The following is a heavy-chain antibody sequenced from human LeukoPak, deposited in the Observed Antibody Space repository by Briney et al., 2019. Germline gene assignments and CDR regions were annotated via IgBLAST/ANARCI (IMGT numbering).Heavy chain of an antibody. CDR2: ISYDGSNK. CDR1: GFTFSSYA. CDR3: ARDALLDIVVVPAAQGMDV. V-gene: IGHV3-30*04. J-gene: IGHJ6*02. D-gene: IGHD2-2*03. Sequence: PGGSLRLSCAASGFTFSSYAMHWVRQAPGKGLKWVAVISYDGSNKYYADSVKGRFTISRDNSKNTLYLQMNSLRAEDTAVYYCARDALLDIVVVPAAQGMDVWGQGTTVTVSS.